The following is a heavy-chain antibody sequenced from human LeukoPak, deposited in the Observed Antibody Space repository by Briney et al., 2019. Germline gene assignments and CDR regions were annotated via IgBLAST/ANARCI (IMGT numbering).Heavy chain of an antibody. Sequence: GXSVTVSCKGSDYTFTSYGISWVRQAPGQGLEWMGWISAYNGNTNYSQKLQGRVTMSTDTSTSTAYMELRSLRSDDTAVYYCARVYSYGYSDYWGQGTLVTVSS. J-gene: IGHJ4*02. V-gene: IGHV1-18*01. CDR2: ISAYNGNT. CDR1: DYTFTSYG. D-gene: IGHD5-18*01. CDR3: ARVYSYGYSDY.